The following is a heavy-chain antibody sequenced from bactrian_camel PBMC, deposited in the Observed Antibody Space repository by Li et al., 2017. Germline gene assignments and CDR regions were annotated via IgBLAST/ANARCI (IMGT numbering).Heavy chain of an antibody. D-gene: IGHD3*01. CDR1: GYITSRYC. V-gene: IGHV3S53*01. CDR3: KGVRLCGDSDIETV. Sequence: HVQLVESGGGSVQAGGSLILSCAASGYITSRYCIGWFRQTPGKEREFVSSIDYDGTQKYADSVKGRFTASQGAKNTVYLQMNSLTPEDTGLYRCKGVRLCGDSDIETVWSQGTQVTVS. CDR2: IDYDGTQ. J-gene: IGHJ4*01.